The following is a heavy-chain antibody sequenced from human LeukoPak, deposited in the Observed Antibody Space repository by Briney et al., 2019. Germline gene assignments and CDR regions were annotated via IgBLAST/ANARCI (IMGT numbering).Heavy chain of an antibody. J-gene: IGHJ4*02. D-gene: IGHD2-2*01. Sequence: PGGSLRLSCAASGFTVSSNYMSWVRQAPGKGLEWVSVIYSGGNTYYADSVKGRFTISRDNSKNTLYLQMNSLTTDDTAVYYCAREEACGTTSCPFRNWGQGTLVTVSS. CDR3: AREEACGTTSCPFRN. V-gene: IGHV3-66*02. CDR2: IYSGGNT. CDR1: GFTVSSNY.